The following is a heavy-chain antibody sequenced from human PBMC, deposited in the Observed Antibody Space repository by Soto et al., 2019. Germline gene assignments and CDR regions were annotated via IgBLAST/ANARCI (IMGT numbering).Heavy chain of an antibody. J-gene: IGHJ4*02. V-gene: IGHV4-34*01. Sequence: PSETLSLTCAVYGGSFSGYYWSWIRQPPGKGLEWIGEINHSGSTNYNPSLKSRVTISVDTSKNQFSLKLSSVTAADTAVYYCARYQRGYYGSGSYYYFDYWGQGTLVTV. CDR1: GGSFSGYY. D-gene: IGHD3-10*01. CDR3: ARYQRGYYGSGSYYYFDY. CDR2: INHSGST.